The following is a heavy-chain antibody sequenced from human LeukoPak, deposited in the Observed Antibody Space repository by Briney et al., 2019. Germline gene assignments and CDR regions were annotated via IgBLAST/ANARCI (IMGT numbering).Heavy chain of an antibody. D-gene: IGHD3-22*01. J-gene: IGHJ4*02. V-gene: IGHV3-9*01. Sequence: PGRSLRLSCAASGFTFDDYAMNWVRHAPGKGLEWVSGIGWNSGSIGYADSVKGRFTISRDNAKNSLYLQMNSLRAEDTALYYCAKAVGSSSGYYPFDYWGQGTLVTVSS. CDR2: IGWNSGSI. CDR1: GFTFDDYA. CDR3: AKAVGSSSGYYPFDY.